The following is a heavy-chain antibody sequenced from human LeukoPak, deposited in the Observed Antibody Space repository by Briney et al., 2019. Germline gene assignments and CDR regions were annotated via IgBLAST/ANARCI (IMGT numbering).Heavy chain of an antibody. CDR3: AAKGNGYTGIYVFAH. V-gene: IGHV3-66*01. J-gene: IGHJ4*02. Sequence: GGSLRLSCAASGFTFSSYAMSWVGQAPGKGREGVSFLYASGTTKYADSVKGRFTISRDTSDNTLNLQMNGLGAEDSAVYYCAAKGNGYTGIYVFAHWGQGTLVTVSA. CDR2: LYASGTT. CDR1: GFTFSSYA. D-gene: IGHD1-26*01.